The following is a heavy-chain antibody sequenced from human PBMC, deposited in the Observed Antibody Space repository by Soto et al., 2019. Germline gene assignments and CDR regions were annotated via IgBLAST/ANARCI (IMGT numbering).Heavy chain of an antibody. Sequence: GGSLRLSCAASGFTFSSYGMHWVRQAPGKGLEWVAVISYDGSNKYYADSVKGRFTISRDNSKNTLYLQMNSLRAEDTAVYYCANSAATRRTPFDYWGQGTLVTVS. V-gene: IGHV3-30*18. CDR1: GFTFSSYG. CDR3: ANSAATRRTPFDY. D-gene: IGHD2-15*01. CDR2: ISYDGSNK. J-gene: IGHJ4*02.